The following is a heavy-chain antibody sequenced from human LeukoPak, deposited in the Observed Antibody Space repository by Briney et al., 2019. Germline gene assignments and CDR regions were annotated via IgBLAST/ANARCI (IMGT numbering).Heavy chain of an antibody. J-gene: IGHJ4*02. V-gene: IGHV3-73*01. D-gene: IGHD4-17*01. CDR2: IRSKANSYAT. CDR1: GFTFSGSA. CDR3: TSHDYGDYIPFDY. Sequence: GGSLKLSCAASGFTFSGSAMHWVRQASGKGLEWVGRIRSKANSYATAYAASVKGRFTISRDDSKNTAYLKMNSLKTEDTAVYYCTSHDYGDYIPFDYWGQGTLVTVSS.